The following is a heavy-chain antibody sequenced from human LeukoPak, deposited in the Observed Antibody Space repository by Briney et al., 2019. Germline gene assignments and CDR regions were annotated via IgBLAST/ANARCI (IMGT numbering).Heavy chain of an antibody. CDR2: ISYDGSNK. J-gene: IGHJ4*02. D-gene: IGHD3-22*01. CDR3: AKDQHYYDSSGFYFDY. Sequence: GGSLRLSCAASGFTFSSYGMHWVRQAPGKGLEWVAVISYDGSNKYYADSVKGRFTISRDNSKNTLYLQMNSLRAEDTAVYYCAKDQHYYDSSGFYFDYWGQGTLVTVSS. CDR1: GFTFSSYG. V-gene: IGHV3-30*18.